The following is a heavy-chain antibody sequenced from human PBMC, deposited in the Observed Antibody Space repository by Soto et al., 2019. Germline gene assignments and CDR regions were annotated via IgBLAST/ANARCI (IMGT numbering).Heavy chain of an antibody. Sequence: QVQLVESGGGVVQPGRSLRLTCAASGFTFCSYGMHWVRQAPGKGLEWVAVIWYDGSNKYYADSVKGRFTISRDNSKNTLYLKMNSLRAEDTAVYYCARGMAARPEYFQHWGQGTLVTVSS. CDR2: IWYDGSNK. CDR1: GFTFCSYG. J-gene: IGHJ1*01. V-gene: IGHV3-33*01. D-gene: IGHD6-6*01. CDR3: ARGMAARPEYFQH.